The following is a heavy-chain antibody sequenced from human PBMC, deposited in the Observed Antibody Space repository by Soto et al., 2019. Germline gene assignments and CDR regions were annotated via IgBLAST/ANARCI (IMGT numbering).Heavy chain of an antibody. CDR2: ISSSSGYI. CDR1: GFTFSSDS. V-gene: IGHV3-21*01. D-gene: IGHD3-22*01. CDR3: AKATGDYYDASGADY. Sequence: EVQLVESGGGLVKPGGSLRLSCTASGFTFSSDSMNWVRQAPGKGLEWVSSISSSSGYIYYADSVKGRFTISRDNAKNSLYLRMNSLRAEDTAVYYCAKATGDYYDASGADYWGQGTLVTVSS. J-gene: IGHJ4*02.